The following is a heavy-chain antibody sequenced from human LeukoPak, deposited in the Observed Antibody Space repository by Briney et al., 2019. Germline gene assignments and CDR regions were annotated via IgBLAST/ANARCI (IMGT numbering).Heavy chain of an antibody. CDR1: GFTFSSYS. J-gene: IGHJ6*03. Sequence: TGGSLRLSCAASGFTFSSYSMNWVRQAPGKGLEWVSHISSSSSTIYYADSVKGRFTISRDNAKNSLYMQMNSLRAEDSAVYYCARALGDRGNYWSYSYYTDVWGKGTTVTVSS. CDR3: ARALGDRGNYWSYSYYTDV. CDR2: ISSSSSTI. D-gene: IGHD3-22*01. V-gene: IGHV3-48*01.